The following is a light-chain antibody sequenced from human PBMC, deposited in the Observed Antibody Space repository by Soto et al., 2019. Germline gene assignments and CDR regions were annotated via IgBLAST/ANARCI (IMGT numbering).Light chain of an antibody. V-gene: IGLV1-40*01. CDR3: HSYDSTLSASI. CDR2: GNT. CDR1: SSNIGAGYD. J-gene: IGLJ2*01. Sequence: QSVLTQSPSVSGAPGQRVTISCTGSSSNIGAGYDVHWYHQLPGTAPKLLIFGNTNRPSGVPDRFSGSKSGTSASLAITGLQAEDEADYYCHSYDSTLSASIFGGGTQLTVL.